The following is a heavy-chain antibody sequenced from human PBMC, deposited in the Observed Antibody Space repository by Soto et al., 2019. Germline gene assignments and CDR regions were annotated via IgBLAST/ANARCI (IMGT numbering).Heavy chain of an antibody. CDR2: ISSNGGIT. CDR3: VKDRKSALGARFDY. J-gene: IGHJ4*02. Sequence: GGSLRLSCSASGFTFSSYTMHWVRQAPGKGLEYVSAISSNGGITYYADSVKGRFTISRDNSKNTLYLHMSSLRAEDTAVYYCVKDRKSALGARFDYWGQGMLVTVSS. V-gene: IGHV3-64D*08. D-gene: IGHD1-26*01. CDR1: GFTFSSYT.